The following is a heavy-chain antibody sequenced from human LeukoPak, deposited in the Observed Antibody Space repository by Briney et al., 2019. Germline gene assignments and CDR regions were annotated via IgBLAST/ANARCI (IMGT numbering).Heavy chain of an antibody. D-gene: IGHD3-22*01. CDR1: GYTFTGYY. CDR2: INLNSGGT. CDR3: AREDSSGYYLVY. J-gene: IGHJ4*02. V-gene: IGHV1-2*02. Sequence: GASVKVSCKASGYTFTGYYMHWVRQAPGQGLEWMGWINLNSGGTNYAQKFQGRVTMTRDTSISTAYMELSRLRSDDTAVYYCAREDSSGYYLVYWGQGTLVTVSS.